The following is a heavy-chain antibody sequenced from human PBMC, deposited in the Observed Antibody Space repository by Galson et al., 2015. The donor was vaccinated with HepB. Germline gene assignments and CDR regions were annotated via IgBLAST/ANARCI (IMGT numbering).Heavy chain of an antibody. CDR2: ISYDGNNS. CDR3: ARDSRAYTFWSGFSWFDP. CDR1: GFTFSDYG. D-gene: IGHD3-3*01. V-gene: IGHV3-30-3*01. J-gene: IGHJ5*02. Sequence: SLRLSCADYGFTFSDYGLHWIRQAPGKGLEWVSFISYDGNNSSYIDSVKGRFTIFRDNSKKTVYLQMNSLRTEDTAVYFCARDSRAYTFWSGFSWFDPWGQGTLVTVSS.